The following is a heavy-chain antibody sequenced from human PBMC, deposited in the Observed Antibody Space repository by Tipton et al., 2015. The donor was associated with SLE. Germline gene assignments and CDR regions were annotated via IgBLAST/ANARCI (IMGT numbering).Heavy chain of an antibody. CDR2: IYYTGDT. V-gene: IGHV4-39*01. CDR3: ARQVGWKGYYYYYMDV. J-gene: IGHJ6*03. CDR1: GGSLSISGYY. D-gene: IGHD1-1*01. Sequence: TLSLTCTVSGGSLSISGYYWDWIRQSPGKGLEWIGSIYYTGDTFYRPSLKSRVTISVDTSKNQFSLKLSSVTAADTAVYYCARQVGWKGYYYYYMDVWGKGTTVTVSS.